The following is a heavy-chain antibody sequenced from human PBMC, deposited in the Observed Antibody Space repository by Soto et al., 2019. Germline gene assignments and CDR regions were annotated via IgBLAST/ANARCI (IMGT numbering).Heavy chain of an antibody. CDR2: TYPADSDT. CDR1: GYSFVNYW. V-gene: IGHV5-51*01. Sequence: PGESLKISCKVSGYSFVNYWIGWVRQMPGKGLEWMGITYPADSDTRYSPSFQGQVTISADKSINTAYLQWSSLQASDTATYYCARSRIIGMTWSFDYWGQGTLVTAPQ. D-gene: IGHD1-20*01. CDR3: ARSRIIGMTWSFDY. J-gene: IGHJ4*02.